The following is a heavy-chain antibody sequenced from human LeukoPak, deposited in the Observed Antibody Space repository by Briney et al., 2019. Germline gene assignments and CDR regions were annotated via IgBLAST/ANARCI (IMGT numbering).Heavy chain of an antibody. J-gene: IGHJ4*02. Sequence: GGSLRLSCAASGFTFSSYSMNWVRQAPGKGLEWVSSISSSSSYIYYADSVKGRFTISRDNAQNSLYLQMNSLRAEDTAVYYCARDRGSGWYLGYWGQGTLVTVSS. CDR2: ISSSSSYI. CDR1: GFTFSSYS. D-gene: IGHD6-19*01. CDR3: ARDRGSGWYLGY. V-gene: IGHV3-21*01.